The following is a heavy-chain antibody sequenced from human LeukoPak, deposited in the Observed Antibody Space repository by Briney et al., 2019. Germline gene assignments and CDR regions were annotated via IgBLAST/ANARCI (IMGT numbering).Heavy chain of an antibody. J-gene: IGHJ4*02. Sequence: PGGSLRLSCAASGFTFDDYAMHWVRQAPGKGLEWVSGISWNSGSIGYADSVKGRFTISRDNAKTSLYLQMNSLRAEDMALYYCAKDTGRYSYGYYFDYWGQGTLVTVSS. V-gene: IGHV3-9*03. CDR3: AKDTGRYSYGYYFDY. CDR2: ISWNSGSI. CDR1: GFTFDDYA. D-gene: IGHD5-18*01.